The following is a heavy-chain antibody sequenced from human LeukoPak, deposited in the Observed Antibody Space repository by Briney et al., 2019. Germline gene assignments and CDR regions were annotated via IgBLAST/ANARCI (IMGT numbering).Heavy chain of an antibody. J-gene: IGHJ4*02. Sequence: GGSLRLSCAASGFTFSGYGMSWVRQAPGKGLEWVGRIKSKTDGGTTDYAAPVKGRFTISRDDSKNTLYLQMNSLKTEDTAVYYCTTDADDYVWGSYRCVRGSPLDYWGQGTLVTVSS. V-gene: IGHV3-15*01. CDR1: GFTFSGYG. CDR2: IKSKTDGGTT. CDR3: TTDADDYVWGSYRCVRGSPLDY. D-gene: IGHD3-16*02.